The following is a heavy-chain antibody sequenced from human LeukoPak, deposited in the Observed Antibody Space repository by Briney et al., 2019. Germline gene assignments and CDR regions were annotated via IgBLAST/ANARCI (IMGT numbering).Heavy chain of an antibody. CDR1: GFTFDDYA. Sequence: GGSLRLSCAASGFTFDDYAMHWVRQAPGKGLEWVSGISWNSGSIGYADSVKGRFTISRDNAKNSLYLQMNSLRAEDTAVYYCARDMDSSGWQEIDYWGQGTLVTVSS. D-gene: IGHD6-19*01. CDR2: ISWNSGSI. J-gene: IGHJ4*02. CDR3: ARDMDSSGWQEIDY. V-gene: IGHV3-9*01.